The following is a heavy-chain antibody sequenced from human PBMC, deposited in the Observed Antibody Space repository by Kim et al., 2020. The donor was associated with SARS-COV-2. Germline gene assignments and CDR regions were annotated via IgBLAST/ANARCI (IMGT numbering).Heavy chain of an antibody. CDR2: MNPNSGNT. CDR3: ARKRITMTQFDP. D-gene: IGHD3-22*01. V-gene: IGHV1-8*01. Sequence: ASVKVSCKASGYTFTSYDINWVRQATGQGLEWMGWMNPNSGNTGYAQKFQGRVTMTRNTSISTAYMELSSLRSEDTAVYYCARKRITMTQFDPWGQGTLVTVSS. J-gene: IGHJ5*02. CDR1: GYTFTSYD.